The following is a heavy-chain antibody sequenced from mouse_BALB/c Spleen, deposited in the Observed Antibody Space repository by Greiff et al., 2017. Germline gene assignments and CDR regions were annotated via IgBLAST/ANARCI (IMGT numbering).Heavy chain of an antibody. CDR2: INPSTGYT. D-gene: IGHD1-1*01. V-gene: IGHV1-7*01. CDR3: ARKEYRHYGTGYFDV. J-gene: IGHJ1*01. CDR1: GYTFTSYW. Sequence: QVQLKQSGAELAKPGASVKMSCKASGYTFTSYWMHWVKQRPGQGLEWIGYINPSTGYTEYNQKFKDKATLTADKSSSTAYMQLSSLTSEDSAVYYCARKEYRHYGTGYFDVWGAGTTVTVSS.